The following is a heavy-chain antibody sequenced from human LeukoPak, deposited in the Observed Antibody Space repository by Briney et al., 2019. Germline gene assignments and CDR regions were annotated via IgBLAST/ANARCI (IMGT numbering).Heavy chain of an antibody. V-gene: IGHV1-8*03. J-gene: IGHJ6*03. CDR1: GCTFSSYD. D-gene: IGHD2-2*02. Sequence: ASLKLTCRASGCTFSSYDRSWVRQAAGQGREWMGWMNPNGGNSGYAMKFEGTATITPTTSVSPAYMKLPSLRSQDTAVHYCARGQRGFACRSTSCYTYYYYMDARGNGSPATLS. CDR2: MNPNGGNS. CDR3: ARGQRGFACRSTSCYTYYYYMDA.